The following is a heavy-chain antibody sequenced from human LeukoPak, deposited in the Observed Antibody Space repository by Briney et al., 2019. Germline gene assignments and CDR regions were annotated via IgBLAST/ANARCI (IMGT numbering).Heavy chain of an antibody. CDR3: ARHGSAWSFDY. V-gene: IGHV4-59*08. D-gene: IGHD6-19*01. CDR1: GGSISSYY. Sequence: SGTLSLTCTVSGGSISSYYWSWIRQPPGKGLEWTGYIYNSGSMNNNPSLKSRVTISVDTTKNQFSLKLTSVTAADTAVYYCARHGSAWSFDYWGQGTLVTVSS. J-gene: IGHJ4*02. CDR2: IYNSGSM.